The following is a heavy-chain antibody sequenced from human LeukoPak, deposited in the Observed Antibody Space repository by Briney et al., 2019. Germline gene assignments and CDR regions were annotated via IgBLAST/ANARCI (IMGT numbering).Heavy chain of an antibody. Sequence: SETLSLTCTVSGASISSSYWTWIRQPPGKGLEWVGNIFYSGTTNYNPSLKSRVTISVDTSKNQFSLYLSSVTAADTAVYYCARERCSGGSCYLVDYRGQGTLVTVSS. CDR2: IFYSGTT. CDR3: ARERCSGGSCYLVDY. V-gene: IGHV4-59*01. CDR1: GASISSSY. J-gene: IGHJ4*02. D-gene: IGHD2-15*01.